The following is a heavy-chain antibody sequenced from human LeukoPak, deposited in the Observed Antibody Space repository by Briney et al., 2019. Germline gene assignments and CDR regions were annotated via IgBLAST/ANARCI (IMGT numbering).Heavy chain of an antibody. CDR1: GFTFPTYV. Sequence: PGGSLRLSCAASGFTFPTYVMNWVRQAPGKGLEWVSGISGAGGSTYYADSVKGRFTISRDNSKNTLYLQMNSLRAEDTAVYYCAKDLDTAMVAYFDIWGQGTMVTVSS. CDR2: ISGAGGST. D-gene: IGHD5-18*01. CDR3: AKDLDTAMVAYFDI. J-gene: IGHJ3*02. V-gene: IGHV3-23*01.